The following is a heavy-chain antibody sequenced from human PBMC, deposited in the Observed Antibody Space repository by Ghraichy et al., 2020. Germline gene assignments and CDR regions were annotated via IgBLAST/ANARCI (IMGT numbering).Heavy chain of an antibody. Sequence: LSLTCAASGFTVYSNYMSWVRQAPGKGLEWVSVIYSAGSTYYADSVKGRFTSSRDISKNTVYLQMNSLRVEDTALYYCTRAPGITGTTSQENYGMDVWGQGTTVTVAS. CDR3: TRAPGITGTTSQENYGMDV. D-gene: IGHD1-7*01. J-gene: IGHJ6*02. V-gene: IGHV3-66*01. CDR1: GFTVYSNY. CDR2: IYSAGST.